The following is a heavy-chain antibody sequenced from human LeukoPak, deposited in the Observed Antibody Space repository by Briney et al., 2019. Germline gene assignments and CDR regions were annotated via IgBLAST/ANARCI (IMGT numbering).Heavy chain of an antibody. CDR2: INQDGSEK. J-gene: IGHJ4*02. CDR1: GFTFSAFW. D-gene: IGHD2-8*01. V-gene: IGHV3-7*05. CDR3: DPSNGNLYDS. Sequence: GGSLRLSCSASGFTFSAFWMTWVRQAPGERPEWVANINQDGSEKYCVDSVKGRFTISRDNAKNSLYLQMNSLRAEDTAVYYCDPSNGNLYDSWGQGTLVTVSS.